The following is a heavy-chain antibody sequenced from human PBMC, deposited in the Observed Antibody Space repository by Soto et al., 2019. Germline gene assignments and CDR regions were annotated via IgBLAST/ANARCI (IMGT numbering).Heavy chain of an antibody. D-gene: IGHD6-19*01. J-gene: IGHJ1*01. CDR2: ISGSGGST. Sequence: GGSLRLSCAASGFTFSSYAMSWVRQAPGKGLEWVSAISGSGGSTYYADPVKGRFTISRDNSKNTLYLQMNSLRAEDTAVYYCAKSLRSGWSLGEYFQHWGQGTLVTVSS. V-gene: IGHV3-23*01. CDR3: AKSLRSGWSLGEYFQH. CDR1: GFTFSSYA.